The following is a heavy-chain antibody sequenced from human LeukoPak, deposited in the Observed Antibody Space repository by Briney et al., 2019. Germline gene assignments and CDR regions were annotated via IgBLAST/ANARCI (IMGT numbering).Heavy chain of an antibody. D-gene: IGHD3-22*01. CDR3: AKVSATMIVVVTPLSR. Sequence: GGSLRLSCAASGFTFSSYAMSWVRQAPGKGLEWVSAISGSGGTTYYADSVKGLFTISRDNSKNTLYLQMNSLRAEDTAVYYCAKVSATMIVVVTPLSRWGQGTLVTVSS. J-gene: IGHJ4*02. V-gene: IGHV3-23*01. CDR2: ISGSGGTT. CDR1: GFTFSSYA.